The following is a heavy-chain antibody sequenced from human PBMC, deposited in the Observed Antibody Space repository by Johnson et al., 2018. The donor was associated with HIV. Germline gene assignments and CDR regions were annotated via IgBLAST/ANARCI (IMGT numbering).Heavy chain of an antibody. CDR1: GFTFNFYA. D-gene: IGHD3-10*01. V-gene: IGHV3-30*04. CDR2: ISYDGSNK. J-gene: IGHJ3*02. CDR3: AKVEVYYYGSGSSNAFDI. Sequence: QVQLVESGGGLIQPGGSLRLSCAASGFTFNFYAMHWVRQAPGKGLEWVAVISYDGSNKYYADSVKGRFTISRDNSKNTLYLQMNSLRAEDTAVYYCAKVEVYYYGSGSSNAFDIWGQGTMVTVSS.